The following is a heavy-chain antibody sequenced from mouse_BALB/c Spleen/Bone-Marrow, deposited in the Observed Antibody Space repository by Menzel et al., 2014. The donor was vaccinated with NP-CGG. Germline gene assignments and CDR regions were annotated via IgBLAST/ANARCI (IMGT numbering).Heavy chain of an antibody. D-gene: IGHD1-1*02. J-gene: IGHJ3*01. V-gene: IGHV1-4*01. CDR2: INPSSGYT. Sequence: VQPQQSGAELARPGASVKMSCKASGYTFTSYTMHWVKQRPGQGLEWIGYINPSSGYTNYNQRFKDKATLTADKSSSTAYMQLSSLTSEDSAVYYCARDWTIPFAYWGQGTLVTVSA. CDR3: ARDWTIPFAY. CDR1: GYTFTSYT.